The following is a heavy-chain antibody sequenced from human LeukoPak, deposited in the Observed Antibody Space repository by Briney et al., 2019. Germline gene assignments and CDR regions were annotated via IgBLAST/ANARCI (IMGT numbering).Heavy chain of an antibody. CDR3: AEKSPPGVSITVY. Sequence: QTGGSLRLSCAASGFTFSSYAMHWVRQAPGKGLEWVAVILYDGSNKYYADSVKGRFTISRDNSKDMLYLQMNSLRGEDTDVFYWAEKSPPGVSITVYLGQGTLVTVSS. CDR1: GFTFSSYA. J-gene: IGHJ4*02. CDR2: ILYDGSNK. D-gene: IGHD6-19*01. V-gene: IGHV3-30*01.